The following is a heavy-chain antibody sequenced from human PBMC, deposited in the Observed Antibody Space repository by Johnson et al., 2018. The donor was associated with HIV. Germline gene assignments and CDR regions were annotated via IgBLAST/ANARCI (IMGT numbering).Heavy chain of an antibody. J-gene: IGHJ3*02. D-gene: IGHD1-26*01. V-gene: IGHV3-33*08. CDR2: IRYDGNNK. Sequence: VQLVESGGGVVQPGRSLRLSCAASGFRFSTYALHWVRQTPGKGLEGVAFIRYDGNNKYYADSVKGRFTISRDNSKNTLYLQMNTLRAEDTAVYYCARDLFTEREDDVFDIWGQGTMVTVAS. CDR1: GFRFSTYA. CDR3: ARDLFTEREDDVFDI.